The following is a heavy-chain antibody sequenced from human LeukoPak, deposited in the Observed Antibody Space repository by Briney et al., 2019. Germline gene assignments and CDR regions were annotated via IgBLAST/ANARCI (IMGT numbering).Heavy chain of an antibody. D-gene: IGHD6-19*01. Sequence: GGSLRLSCAASGFTFSSYAMSWVRQAPGQGLEWVSAISASGGSTYYADSVKGRFTISRDNSKNTLYLQMNSLRAEDTAVYYCAKDWDSSGWFDYWGQGTLVTVSS. CDR1: GFTFSSYA. CDR3: AKDWDSSGWFDY. J-gene: IGHJ4*02. CDR2: ISASGGST. V-gene: IGHV3-23*01.